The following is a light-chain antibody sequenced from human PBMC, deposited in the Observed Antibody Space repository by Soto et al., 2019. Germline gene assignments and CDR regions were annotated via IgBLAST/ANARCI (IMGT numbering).Light chain of an antibody. CDR2: AAS. CDR1: QSISSY. J-gene: IGKJ5*01. Sequence: DIQMTQSPSSLSASVGDRVTITCRASQSISSYLNWYQQKPGTAPKLLIYAASNLQSGVPSRFSGSGSGTDFTLAISSLQPEDFATYYCQQSDSIPITFGQGTRLEI. V-gene: IGKV1-39*01. CDR3: QQSDSIPIT.